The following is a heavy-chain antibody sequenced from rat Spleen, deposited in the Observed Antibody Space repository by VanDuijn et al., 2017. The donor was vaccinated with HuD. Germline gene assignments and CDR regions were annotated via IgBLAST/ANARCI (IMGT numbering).Heavy chain of an antibody. V-gene: IGHV5-31*01. CDR3: TAGGGYWDY. J-gene: IGHJ2*01. D-gene: IGHD1-11*01. Sequence: EVQLVESGGGLVQPGRSLKLSCVTSGFTFTNYWMTWIRQAPGKGLEWVASIAVTGGDTYYPVSVKGRFTIFRDNAKSTLYLQMNSLRSEDTATYYCTAGGGYWDYWGQGVMVTVSS. CDR2: IAVTGGDT. CDR1: GFTFTNYW.